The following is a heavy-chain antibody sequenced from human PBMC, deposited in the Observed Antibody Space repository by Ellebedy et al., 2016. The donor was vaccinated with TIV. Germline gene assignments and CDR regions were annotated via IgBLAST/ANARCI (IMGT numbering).Heavy chain of an antibody. V-gene: IGHV3-21*01. D-gene: IGHD3-10*01. J-gene: IGHJ5*02. Sequence: GGSLRLXCAASGFTFSSYSMNWVRQAPGKGLEWVSSISSSSSYIYYADSVKGRFTISRDNAKNSLYLQMNNLRAEDTAVYYCARDHGGAINWFDPWGQGTLVTVSS. CDR2: ISSSSSYI. CDR1: GFTFSSYS. CDR3: ARDHGGAINWFDP.